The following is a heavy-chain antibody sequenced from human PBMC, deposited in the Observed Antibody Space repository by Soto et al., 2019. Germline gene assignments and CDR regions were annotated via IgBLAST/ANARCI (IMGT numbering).Heavy chain of an antibody. CDR1: GGSIISGDYY. V-gene: IGHV4-30-4*01. CDR3: ARDKGPAAIFTGWYFDL. D-gene: IGHD2-2*01. Sequence: PSETLSLTCTVSGGSIISGDYYWMWIRQPPGKGLEWIGYIYYSGSTYYNPSLKSRVTISVDTSKNQFSLKLSSVTAADTAVYYCARDKGPAAIFTGWYFDLWGRGTLVTVSS. CDR2: IYYSGST. J-gene: IGHJ2*01.